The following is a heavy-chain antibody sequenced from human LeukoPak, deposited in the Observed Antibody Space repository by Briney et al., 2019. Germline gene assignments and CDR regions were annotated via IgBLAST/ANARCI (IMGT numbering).Heavy chain of an antibody. J-gene: IGHJ6*02. V-gene: IGHV3-23*01. CDR2: VSGSGGQT. CDR1: GLTLSDYA. Sequence: PGGSLRLSCAVSGLTLSDYAMTWVRQAPGKGLEWVSTVSGSGGQTHYADSVKGRFVISRDNFRNTVYLQMNSLRAEDTAIYYCAKFMDCSSNRCYLAPQNNGMDVWGQGTTVTVSS. CDR3: AKFMDCSSNRCYLAPQNNGMDV. D-gene: IGHD2-2*01.